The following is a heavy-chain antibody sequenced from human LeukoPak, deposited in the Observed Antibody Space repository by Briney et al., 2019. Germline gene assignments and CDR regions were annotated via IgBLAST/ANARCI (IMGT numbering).Heavy chain of an antibody. Sequence: ASVKVSCKASGYTFTSYDINWVRQAPGQGLEWMGWMNPNSGNTGYAQKFQGRVTITRNTSISTAYMELSSLRSEDTAVYYCARGGYDFWGGYYSQLYNWFDPWGQGTLVTVSS. D-gene: IGHD3-3*01. CDR1: GYTFTSYD. CDR2: MNPNSGNT. J-gene: IGHJ5*02. CDR3: ARGGYDFWGGYYSQLYNWFDP. V-gene: IGHV1-8*03.